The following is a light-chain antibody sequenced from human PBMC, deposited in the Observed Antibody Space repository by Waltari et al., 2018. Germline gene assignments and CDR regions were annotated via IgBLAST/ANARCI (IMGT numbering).Light chain of an antibody. CDR2: GAS. Sequence: VLTQSPDTLSLSPGERATLSCRASQSLTRRYLAWYQQKPGQAPRLLIYGASNRAAGIPYGFSGSGSGTDFTLTISRLEPEDSAVYYCQQYGSSVMYTFGQGTKLEIK. CDR1: QSLTRRY. J-gene: IGKJ2*01. V-gene: IGKV3-20*01. CDR3: QQYGSSVMYT.